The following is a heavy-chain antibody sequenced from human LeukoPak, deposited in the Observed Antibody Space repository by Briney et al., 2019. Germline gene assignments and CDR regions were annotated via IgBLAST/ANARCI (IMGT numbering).Heavy chain of an antibody. CDR2: ISNSAI. CDR3: ASPRGRAFDL. J-gene: IGHJ3*01. CDR1: GFTFSSYE. Sequence: PGGSLRLSCAASGFTFSSYEMNWVRQAPGKGLEWVSHISNSAIYYADSVKGRFTISRDNAKNSLYLQMNSLRADDTAVYHCASPRGRAFDLWGQGTMVAVSS. V-gene: IGHV3-48*03. D-gene: IGHD3-16*01.